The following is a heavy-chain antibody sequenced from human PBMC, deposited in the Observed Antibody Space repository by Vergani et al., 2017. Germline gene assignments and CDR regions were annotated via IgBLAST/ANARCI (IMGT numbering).Heavy chain of an antibody. CDR2: ISGSGGFT. Sequence: EVQLLESGGNLVQPGGSLRLSCAASGFTFTNFAMTWVRQAPGEGLEWVSGISGSGGFTYYADSVKGRFTISRDNSKNTMFLQMNNLRAEDTAVYYCARKKYYDSKDYYQVEPFDYWGQGTLVTVSS. V-gene: IGHV3-23*01. J-gene: IGHJ4*02. CDR3: ARKKYYDSKDYYQVEPFDY. CDR1: GFTFTNFA. D-gene: IGHD3-22*01.